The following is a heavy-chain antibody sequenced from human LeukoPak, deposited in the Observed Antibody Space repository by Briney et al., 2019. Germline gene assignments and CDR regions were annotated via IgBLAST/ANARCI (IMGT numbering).Heavy chain of an antibody. Sequence: SETLSLTCTVSGGSVSSGSYYWSWIRQPPGKGLEWIGYIHYSGSTNYNPSLKSRVTMSVDTSKNQFSLKLNSVTAADTAVYYCARKLGATLFDFWGQGTLVTVSS. CDR3: ARKLGATLFDF. CDR1: GGSVSSGSYY. J-gene: IGHJ4*02. D-gene: IGHD1-26*01. V-gene: IGHV4-61*01. CDR2: IHYSGST.